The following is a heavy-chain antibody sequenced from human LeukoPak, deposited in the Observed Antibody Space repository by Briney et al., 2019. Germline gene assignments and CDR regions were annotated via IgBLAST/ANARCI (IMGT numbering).Heavy chain of an antibody. Sequence: SETLSLTCTVSGGSISSYYWCWFRQPPRKGLEWIGYIYYTGSTNYNPSLKSRVTISVDTSKNQFSLKLSSVTAADTAVYYCARAVEGATTYYFDYWGQGTLVTVSS. J-gene: IGHJ4*02. D-gene: IGHD1-26*01. CDR3: ARAVEGATTYYFDY. V-gene: IGHV4-59*01. CDR1: GGSISSYY. CDR2: IYYTGST.